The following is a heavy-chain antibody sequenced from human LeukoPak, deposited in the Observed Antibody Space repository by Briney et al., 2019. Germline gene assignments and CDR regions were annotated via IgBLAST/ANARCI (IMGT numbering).Heavy chain of an antibody. CDR1: GFTFSSYA. Sequence: GRSLRLSCAASGFTFSSYAMRWVRQAPGKGLEWVPVISYDGSNKYYADSVKGRFTISRDNSKNTLYLQMNSLRAEDTAVYYCARDSGGCSSTSCYRGDWFDPWGQGTLVTVSS. D-gene: IGHD2-2*02. J-gene: IGHJ5*02. CDR3: ARDSGGCSSTSCYRGDWFDP. CDR2: ISYDGSNK. V-gene: IGHV3-30*04.